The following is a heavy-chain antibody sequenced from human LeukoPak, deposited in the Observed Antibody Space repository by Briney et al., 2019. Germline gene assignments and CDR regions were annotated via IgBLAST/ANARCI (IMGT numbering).Heavy chain of an antibody. CDR2: ISGSGDNT. V-gene: IGHV3-23*01. D-gene: IGHD3-10*01. Sequence: GGSLRLSCAASGFTFSSYAMNWVLQAPGQGLEWVSIISGSGDNTYYTDSVKGRFTISRDNSKNTLFLQMNSLRAEDTAVYYCAKFMIRGGTNFFDDWGQGTLVTVSS. CDR1: GFTFSSYA. J-gene: IGHJ4*02. CDR3: AKFMIRGGTNFFDD.